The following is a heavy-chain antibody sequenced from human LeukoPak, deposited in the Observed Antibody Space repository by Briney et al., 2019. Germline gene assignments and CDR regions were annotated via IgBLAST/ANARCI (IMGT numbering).Heavy chain of an antibody. CDR2: VNPSGST. J-gene: IGHJ4*02. D-gene: IGHD2-21*02. V-gene: IGHV4-34*01. Sequence: SETLSLTCTVFGGAFSGYYWSWIRQPPDKGLEWIGEVNPSGSTNYNPSLKTRVTISTETSKNHFSLSLNSVTAADTGVYYCVRGSRVYCGGDCYYYWGQGTLVTVSS. CDR1: GGAFSGYY. CDR3: VRGSRVYCGGDCYYY.